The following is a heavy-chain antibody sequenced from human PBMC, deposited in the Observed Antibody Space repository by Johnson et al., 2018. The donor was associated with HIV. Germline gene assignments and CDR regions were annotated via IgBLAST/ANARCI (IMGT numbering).Heavy chain of an antibody. CDR1: GFTFSSFG. J-gene: IGHJ3*02. D-gene: IGHD4-17*01. CDR3: ARGRDPGDYVGLGAFDI. Sequence: VQLVESGGGVVQPGRSLRLSCVGSGFTFSSFGMHWVRQAPGKGLEWVALISYDGSNKYYADSRKGRFTISRHNSKNTLHLPMNSLRTEDTAVYFCARGRDPGDYVGLGAFDIWGQGTMVTVSS. CDR2: ISYDGSNK. V-gene: IGHV3-30*03.